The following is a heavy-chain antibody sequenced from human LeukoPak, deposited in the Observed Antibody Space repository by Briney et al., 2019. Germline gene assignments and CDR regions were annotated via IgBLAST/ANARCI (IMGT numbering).Heavy chain of an antibody. D-gene: IGHD5-18*01. CDR1: GYTFTGYY. CDR3: ARGPFRTGMASRAFDY. Sequence: ASVKVSCKASGYTFTGYYMQWVRQAPGQGLEWVGWINPNSGGTNYAQKFQSRVTMTRVTSLSTAYKKLSRLKSDDTAVYYCARGPFRTGMASRAFDYWGQGTLVTVSS. V-gene: IGHV1-2*02. J-gene: IGHJ4*02. CDR2: INPNSGGT.